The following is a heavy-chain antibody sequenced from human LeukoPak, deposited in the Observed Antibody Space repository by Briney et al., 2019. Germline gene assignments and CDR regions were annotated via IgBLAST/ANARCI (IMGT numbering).Heavy chain of an antibody. CDR3: ARRIAARAFDY. CDR1: GGSISSYY. V-gene: IGHV4-59*05. Sequence: KPSETLSLTCTVSGGSISSYYWSWIRQPPGKGLEWIGSIYYSGSTYYNPSLKSRVTISVDTSKNQFSLKLSSVTAADTAVYYCARRIAARAFDYWGQGTLVTVSS. CDR2: IYYSGST. J-gene: IGHJ4*02. D-gene: IGHD6-6*01.